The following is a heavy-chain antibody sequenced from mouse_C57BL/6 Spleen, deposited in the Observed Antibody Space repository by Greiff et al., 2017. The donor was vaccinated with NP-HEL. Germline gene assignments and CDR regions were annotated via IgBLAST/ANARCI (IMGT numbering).Heavy chain of an antibody. J-gene: IGHJ4*01. CDR2: IYPSDSET. Sequence: VQLQQPGAELVRPGSSVKLSCKASGYTFTSYWMDWVKQRPGQGLEWIGNIYPSDSETHYNQKFKDKATLTVDKSSRTAYMQLSSLTSEDSAVYYCARRYYYGSRHYAMDYWGQGTSVTVSS. V-gene: IGHV1-61*01. CDR1: GYTFTSYW. CDR3: ARRYYYGSRHYAMDY. D-gene: IGHD1-1*01.